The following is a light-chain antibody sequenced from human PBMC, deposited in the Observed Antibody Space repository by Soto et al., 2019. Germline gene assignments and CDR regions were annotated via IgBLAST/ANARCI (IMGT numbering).Light chain of an antibody. V-gene: IGLV2-14*01. CDR3: SSYTSSSSYV. CDR1: SSDVGGYNY. Sequence: QSVLTQPASVSGSPGQSITISCTGTSSDVGGYNYVSWYQQHPGKAPKLMIYDVSNRPSGVSNRFSGSKSGNTASLTISGXXXXDEADYYCSSYTSSSSYVXGTGTKLTVL. CDR2: DVS. J-gene: IGLJ1*01.